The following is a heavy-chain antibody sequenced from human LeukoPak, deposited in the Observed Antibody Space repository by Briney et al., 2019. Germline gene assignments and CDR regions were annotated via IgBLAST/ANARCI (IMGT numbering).Heavy chain of an antibody. CDR1: GYTFTGYY. V-gene: IGHV1-2*06. CDR2: INPNSGGT. Sequence: WASVKVSCKASGYTFTGYYMHWVRQAPGQGLEWMGRINPNSGGTNYAQKFQGRVTMTEDTSTDTAYMELSSLRSEDTAVYYCATVSYDSSGYYGGAFDIWGQGTMVTVSS. J-gene: IGHJ3*02. D-gene: IGHD3-22*01. CDR3: ATVSYDSSGYYGGAFDI.